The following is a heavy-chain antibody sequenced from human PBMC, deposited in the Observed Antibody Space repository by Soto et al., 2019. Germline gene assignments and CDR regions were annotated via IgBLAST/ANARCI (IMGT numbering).Heavy chain of an antibody. Sequence: QVQMVQSGAAVKKPGSSARVSCKVSGGTFSRHSISWVRQAPGQGLEWMGGIIPIFDATQYAQKFQGRLTITADESTTTFHMDLSGLRPEDTAIYYCARVLTSVRGSWGQGTLVTVS. CDR2: IIPIFDAT. D-gene: IGHD3-10*01. CDR1: GGTFSRHS. V-gene: IGHV1-69*01. CDR3: ARVLTSVRGS. J-gene: IGHJ4*02.